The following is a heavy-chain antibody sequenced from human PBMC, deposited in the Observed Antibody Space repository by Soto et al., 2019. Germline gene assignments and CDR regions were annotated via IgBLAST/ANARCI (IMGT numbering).Heavy chain of an antibody. CDR2: ISGSGGST. CDR1: GFTFSSYA. V-gene: IGHV3-23*01. J-gene: IGHJ6*02. CDR3: AKVGAAAGRDYYYGMDV. D-gene: IGHD6-13*01. Sequence: GGSLRLSCAASGFTFSSYAMSWVRQAPGKGLEWVSAISGSGGSTYYADSVKGRFTISRDNSKNTLYLQMNSLRAEDTAVYYCAKVGAAAGRDYYYGMDVWGQGTTVTVSS.